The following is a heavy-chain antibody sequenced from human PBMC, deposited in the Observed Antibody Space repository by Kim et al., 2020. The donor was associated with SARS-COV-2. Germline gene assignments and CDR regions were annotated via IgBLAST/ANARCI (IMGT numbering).Heavy chain of an antibody. D-gene: IGHD6-13*01. J-gene: IGHJ4*02. Sequence: GGSLRLSCAASGFTFSSYGMHWVRQAPGKGLEWVAVIWYDGSNKYYADSVKGRFTISRDNSKNTLYLQMNSLRAEDTAVYYCARDQIAAAGTPFDYWGQGTLVTVSS. V-gene: IGHV3-33*08. CDR1: GFTFSSYG. CDR3: ARDQIAAAGTPFDY. CDR2: IWYDGSNK.